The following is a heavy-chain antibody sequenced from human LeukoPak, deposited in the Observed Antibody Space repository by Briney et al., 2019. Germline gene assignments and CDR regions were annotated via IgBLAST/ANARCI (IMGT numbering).Heavy chain of an antibody. D-gene: IGHD6-6*01. CDR3: ARGPSSVATRKDY. V-gene: IGHV1-18*01. Sequence: ASVKVSCKASRYTFTHYGLNWVRQAPGQGVEWMGWISAYNGNANYAQKVQGRATITTDTSPSTAYVERRSLRSDDTAVYYCARGPSSVATRKDYWGQGTLVTVSS. CDR1: RYTFTHYG. CDR2: ISAYNGNA. J-gene: IGHJ4*02.